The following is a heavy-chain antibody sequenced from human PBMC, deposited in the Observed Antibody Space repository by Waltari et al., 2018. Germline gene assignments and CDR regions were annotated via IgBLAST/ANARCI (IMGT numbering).Heavy chain of an antibody. Sequence: QVQLQQWGAGLLRPSETLSLTCGVSGGSFSGYYWTWIRQTPGKGLEWIGEISHSGSANYHPSLKSRVNISVDTSKKQFSLKLTSVTAADSAVYYCARGPTIPVGLYWGQGTMVTVSS. CDR1: GGSFSGYY. J-gene: IGHJ3*01. CDR3: ARGPTIPVGLY. CDR2: ISHSGSA. V-gene: IGHV4-34*01. D-gene: IGHD6-19*01.